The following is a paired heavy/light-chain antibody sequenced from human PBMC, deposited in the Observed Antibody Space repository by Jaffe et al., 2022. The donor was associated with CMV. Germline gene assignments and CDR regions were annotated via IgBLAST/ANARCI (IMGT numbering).Light chain of an antibody. Sequence: DIQMTQSPSSVSASVGDRVTITCRASQGVSSRLAWYQQKPGKAPRLLIYAASSLQSGVPSRFSGSGSGTDFTLTISSLQAEDFATYYCQQANSFPPTFGQGTKLEIK. CDR3: QQANSFPPT. CDR1: QGVSSR. J-gene: IGKJ2*01. CDR2: AAS. V-gene: IGKV1-12*01.
Heavy chain of an antibody. CDR1: GGSFSGYY. CDR3: ARGHGPRGYNYEKKKVHSYYGLDV. Sequence: QVQLQQWGAGLLKPSETLSLTCAVYGGSFSGYYWTWIRQSPGKGLEWIGEINHRGNTNYNASLKSRVTISVDTSKNQFSLKLSSVTAADTAVYYCARGHGPRGYNYEKKKVHSYYGLDVWGQGTTVTVSS. CDR2: INHRGNT. V-gene: IGHV4-34*01. J-gene: IGHJ6*02. D-gene: IGHD5-18*01.